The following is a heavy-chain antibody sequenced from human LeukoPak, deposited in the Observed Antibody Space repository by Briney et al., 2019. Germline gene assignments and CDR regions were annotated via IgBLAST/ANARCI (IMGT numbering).Heavy chain of an antibody. CDR3: ARVLVVGAPYDY. CDR1: GYTFSTYG. Sequence: GASGKVSCKASGYTFSTYGISWVRQAPGQGLEWMGWISAYNGDTIRAQKLQGRVTMTTDTSTSTASMELRSLTSDDTAVYYCARVLVVGAPYDYWGQGTLVTVSS. J-gene: IGHJ4*02. D-gene: IGHD1-26*01. CDR2: ISAYNGDT. V-gene: IGHV1-18*01.